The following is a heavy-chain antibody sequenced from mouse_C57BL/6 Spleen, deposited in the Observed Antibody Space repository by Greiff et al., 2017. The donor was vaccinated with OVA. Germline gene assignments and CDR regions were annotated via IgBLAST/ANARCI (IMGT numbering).Heavy chain of an antibody. V-gene: IGHV5-4*03. CDR2: ISDGGSYT. Sequence: EVKLMESGGGLVKPGGSLKLSCAASGFTFSSYAMSWVRQTPEKRLEWVATISDGGSYTYYPDNVKGRFTISRDNAKNNLYLQMSHLKSEDTAMYYCARGGNLRYFDVWGTGTTVTVSS. J-gene: IGHJ1*03. CDR1: GFTFSSYA. CDR3: ARGGNLRYFDV. D-gene: IGHD5-1*01.